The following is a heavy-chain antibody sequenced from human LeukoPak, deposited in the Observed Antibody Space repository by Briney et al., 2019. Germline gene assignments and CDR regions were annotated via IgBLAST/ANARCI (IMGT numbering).Heavy chain of an antibody. D-gene: IGHD3-10*01. CDR2: ISWNSNSI. Sequence: PGGSLRLSCAASGFTFDDYVMHWVRQAPGKGLEWVSGISWNSNSIGYADSVKGRFTISRDNAKNSLYLQMNSLRAEDTAVYYCARDLSYDLFDPWGQGTLVTVSS. V-gene: IGHV3-9*01. J-gene: IGHJ5*02. CDR1: GFTFDDYV. CDR3: ARDLSYDLFDP.